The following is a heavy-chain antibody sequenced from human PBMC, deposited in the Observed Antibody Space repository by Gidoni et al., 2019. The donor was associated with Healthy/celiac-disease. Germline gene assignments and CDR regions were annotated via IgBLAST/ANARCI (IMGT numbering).Heavy chain of an antibody. CDR3: AKDWYNWNYAWLFDP. CDR1: GFTFSSYG. Sequence: QVQLVASGGGVVQPGRSLRLSCAASGFTFSSYGMHWVRQAPGKGLEWVAVISYDGSNKYNADSVKGRFTISRDNSKNTLYLQMNSLRAEDTAVYYCAKDWYNWNYAWLFDPWGQGTLVTVSS. CDR2: ISYDGSNK. D-gene: IGHD1-7*01. J-gene: IGHJ5*02. V-gene: IGHV3-30*18.